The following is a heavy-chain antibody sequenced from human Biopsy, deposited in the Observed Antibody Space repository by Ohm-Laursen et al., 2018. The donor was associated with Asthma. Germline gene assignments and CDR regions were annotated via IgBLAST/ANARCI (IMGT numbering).Heavy chain of an antibody. V-gene: IGHV4-30-2*01. Sequence: TLSLTCAVSGVSVGTRGYSWTWIRQTPGRGLEWIGYLYHSGTTYYNPSLRSRVAILEDKSRNQFSLNLKSVTAADTAVYYCARIYDYWSGHHGFDPWGQGTLVTVPS. CDR2: LYHSGTT. CDR1: GVSVGTRGYS. J-gene: IGHJ5*02. D-gene: IGHD3-3*01. CDR3: ARIYDYWSGHHGFDP.